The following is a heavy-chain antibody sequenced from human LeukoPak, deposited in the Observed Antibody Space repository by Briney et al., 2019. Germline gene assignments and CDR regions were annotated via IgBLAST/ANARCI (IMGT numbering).Heavy chain of an antibody. J-gene: IGHJ4*02. CDR1: GGTFSSYA. D-gene: IGHD3-10*01. CDR3: ARSHYYGSGTYYFDY. V-gene: IGHV1-69*06. CDR2: IVPIFGTA. Sequence: ASVKVSCMASGGTFSSYAISWVRQAPGQGLEWMGGIVPIFGTANYAQKFQGRVTITADKSTSTAYMELSSLRSEDTAVYYCARSHYYGSGTYYFDYWGQGTLVTVSS.